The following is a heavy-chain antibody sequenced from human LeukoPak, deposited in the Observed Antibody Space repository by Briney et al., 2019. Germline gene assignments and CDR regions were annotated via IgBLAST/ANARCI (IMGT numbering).Heavy chain of an antibody. CDR1: GGSFSGYY. Sequence: SETLSLTCAVYGGSFSGYYWSWIRQPPGKGLEWIGEINHSGSTNYNPSLKSRVTISVDTSKNQFSLKLSSVTAADTAVYYCERGVRMAALKPFDYWGQGTLVTVSS. CDR2: INHSGST. V-gene: IGHV4-34*01. D-gene: IGHD6-6*01. CDR3: ERGVRMAALKPFDY. J-gene: IGHJ4*02.